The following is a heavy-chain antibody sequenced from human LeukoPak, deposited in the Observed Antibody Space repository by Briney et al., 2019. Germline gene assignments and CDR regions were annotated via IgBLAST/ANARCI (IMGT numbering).Heavy chain of an antibody. J-gene: IGHJ4*02. D-gene: IGHD3-10*01. CDR1: GFTFSSYA. CDR2: ISGSGGST. Sequence: WGSLSLSCAASGFTFSSYAMSWVRQAPGKGLEWVSAISGSGGSTYYADSVKGRFTISRDNSKNTLYLQMNSLRAEDTAVYYCAKDVTMVRGAVDYWGQGTLVTVSS. V-gene: IGHV3-23*01. CDR3: AKDVTMVRGAVDY.